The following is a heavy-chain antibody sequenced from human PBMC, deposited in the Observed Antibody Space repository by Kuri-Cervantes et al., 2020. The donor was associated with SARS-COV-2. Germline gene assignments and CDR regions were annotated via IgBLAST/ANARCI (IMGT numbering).Heavy chain of an antibody. CDR2: MNPNSGNT. V-gene: IGHV1-8*03. D-gene: IGHD3-3*01. CDR3: ARAHAYDFWSGYSHWYFDL. J-gene: IGHJ2*01. Sequence: ASVKVSCKASGYTFTSYDINWVRQATGQGLEWMGWMNPNSGNTGYAQKSQGRVTITRNTSVSTAYMELSSLRSEDTAVYYCARAHAYDFWSGYSHWYFDLWGRGTLVTVSS. CDR1: GYTFTSYD.